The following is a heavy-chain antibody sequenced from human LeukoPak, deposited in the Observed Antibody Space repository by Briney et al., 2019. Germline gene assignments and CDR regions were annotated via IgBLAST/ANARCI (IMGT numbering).Heavy chain of an antibody. J-gene: IGHJ6*03. V-gene: IGHV4-39*07. CDR3: AREYSSSHYYYYYMDV. CDR2: IYYSGST. D-gene: IGHD6-6*01. CDR1: GGSISSSSYY. Sequence: KPSETLSLTCTVSGGSISSSSYYWGWIRQPPGKGLEWIGSIYYSGSTYYNPSLKSRVTISVDTSKNQFSLRLSSVTAADTAVYYCAREYSSSHYYYYYMDVWGKGITVTVSS.